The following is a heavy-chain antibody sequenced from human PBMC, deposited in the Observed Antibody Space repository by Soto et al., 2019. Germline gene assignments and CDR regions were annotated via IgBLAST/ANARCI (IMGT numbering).Heavy chain of an antibody. CDR2: IYWDDEK. J-gene: IGHJ4*02. D-gene: IGHD4-17*01. CDR1: GFTLSRSGVG. V-gene: IGHV2-5*05. CDR3: ARDGDYGGNFAY. Sequence: QFTLKESGPTLVKPRQTLTLTCTFSGFTLSRSGVGVGWIRQPPGKALEWVAVIYWDDEKRYGPSLKRRLTITKDTSKNQVVLTMTNMDPVDTATYYCARDGDYGGNFAYWGQGTLVTVSS.